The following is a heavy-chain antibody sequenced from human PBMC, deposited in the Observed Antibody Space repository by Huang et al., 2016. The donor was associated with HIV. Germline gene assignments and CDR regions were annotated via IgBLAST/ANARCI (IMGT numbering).Heavy chain of an antibody. CDR1: GYNFKTHA. J-gene: IGHJ4*02. D-gene: IGHD6-19*01. CDR2: VSGYNSYT. Sequence: QVQLLQSGAEVKKPGASVKISCKTSGYNFKTHAVSWVRQTPGQGLEWMGWVSGYNSYTTYSQRLQGRVTMTTDTSTNTVYMELRSLRSDDTAVYYCARRVCSGWYGEIDYWGQGTLVTISS. V-gene: IGHV1-18*04. CDR3: ARRVCSGWYGEIDY.